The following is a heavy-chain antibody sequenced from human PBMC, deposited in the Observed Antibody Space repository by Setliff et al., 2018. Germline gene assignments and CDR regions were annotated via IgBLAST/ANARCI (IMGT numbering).Heavy chain of an antibody. Sequence: LRLSCAASGFTFSSYSMNWVRQAPGKGLEWVSSISSSASTIYYADSVKGRFTISRDNAKNSLYLQMNSLRAEDTAVYYCARGVTSPNYFDYWGQGTLVTVSS. V-gene: IGHV3-21*04. CDR1: GFTFSSYS. D-gene: IGHD2-21*02. CDR3: ARGVTSPNYFDY. J-gene: IGHJ4*02. CDR2: ISSSASTI.